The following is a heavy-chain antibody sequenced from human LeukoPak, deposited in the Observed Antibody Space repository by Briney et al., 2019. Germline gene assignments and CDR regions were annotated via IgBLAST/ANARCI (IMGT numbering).Heavy chain of an antibody. CDR2: IYHSGST. Sequence: SVTLSLTCTVSGDSISSGDYYWSWIRQPPGKGLEWIGYIYHSGSTNYNPSLKSRVTISVDTSQNQVYLKLSSVTAADTAVYYCARDGYSGSDALWGQGTLVTVSS. J-gene: IGHJ4*01. CDR1: GDSISSGDYY. V-gene: IGHV4-61*08. CDR3: ARDGYSGSDAL. D-gene: IGHD5-12*01.